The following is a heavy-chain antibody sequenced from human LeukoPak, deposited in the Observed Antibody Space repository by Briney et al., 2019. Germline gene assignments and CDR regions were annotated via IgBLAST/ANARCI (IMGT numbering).Heavy chain of an antibody. CDR1: GGTFSSYA. J-gene: IGHJ6*02. CDR2: IIPIFGTA. CDR3: AKEVDHYYYYGMDV. V-gene: IGHV1-69*13. Sequence: GASVKVSCKASGGTFSSYAISWVRQAPGQGLEWMGGIIPIFGTANYAQKFQGRVTITADESTSTAYMELSSLRSEDTAVYYCAKEVDHYYYYGMDVWGQGTTVTVSS. D-gene: IGHD3-9*01.